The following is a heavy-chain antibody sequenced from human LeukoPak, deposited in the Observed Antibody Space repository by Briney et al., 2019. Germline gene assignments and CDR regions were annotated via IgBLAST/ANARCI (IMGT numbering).Heavy chain of an antibody. J-gene: IGHJ6*02. Sequence: GGSLRLSCAASRFTFRSFGMNWVRQAPGKGLEWLSYIYSAGKTIYYADSVKGRFAISRDNGKNTLYLQMNSLRAEDTPVYYCARDSGRIAAAADGKYYYGMDVWGQGTTVTVSS. CDR3: ARDSGRIAAAADGKYYYGMDV. D-gene: IGHD6-13*01. V-gene: IGHV3-48*01. CDR2: IYSAGKTI. CDR1: RFTFRSFG.